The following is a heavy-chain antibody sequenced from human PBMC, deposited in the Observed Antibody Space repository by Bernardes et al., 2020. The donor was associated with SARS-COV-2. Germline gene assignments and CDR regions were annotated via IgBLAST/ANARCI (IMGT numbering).Heavy chain of an antibody. V-gene: IGHV3-23*01. CDR3: ANWGGSGASFLGPFDY. D-gene: IGHD3-10*01. CDR2: ISGGADTT. J-gene: IGHJ4*02. Sequence: VESLCLSCAASGFTFSSSGMSWVRQAPGPGLAWVSFISGGADTTYYADSVKGRFTISRDNSKNALFLQMDSLRAEDTAVYYCANWGGSGASFLGPFDYWGQGALVTVSS. CDR1: GFTFSSSG.